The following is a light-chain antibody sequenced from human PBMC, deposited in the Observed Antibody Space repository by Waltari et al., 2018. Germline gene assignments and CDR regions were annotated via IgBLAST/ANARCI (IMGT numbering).Light chain of an antibody. V-gene: IGKV3-20*01. J-gene: IGKJ1*01. CDR2: HAS. CDR3: QKYESLPAT. CDR1: QSVGIY. Sequence: EIVLTQSPGTLSLSPGERATLSCRASQSVGIYLAWYQQKPGQAPRLLIYHASTRATGIPDRFSASGSGTDFSLTISRLEPEDCAVYYCQKYESLPATFGQGTKVEIK.